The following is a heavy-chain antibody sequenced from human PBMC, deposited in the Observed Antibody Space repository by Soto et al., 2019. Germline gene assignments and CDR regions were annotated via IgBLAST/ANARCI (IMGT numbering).Heavy chain of an antibody. J-gene: IGHJ4*02. Sequence: PGGSLRLSCAASGFTFSSYSMNWVRQAPGKGLEWVSSISSSSSYIYYADSVKGRFTISRDNAKNSLYLQMNSLRAEDTAVYYCARDHPNPADYGDTLTDFDYWGQGTLVTSPQ. V-gene: IGHV3-21*01. CDR1: GFTFSSYS. D-gene: IGHD4-17*01. CDR2: ISSSSSYI. CDR3: ARDHPNPADYGDTLTDFDY.